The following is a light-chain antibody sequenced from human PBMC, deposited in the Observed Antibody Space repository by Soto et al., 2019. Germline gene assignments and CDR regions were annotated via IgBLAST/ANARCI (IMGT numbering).Light chain of an antibody. CDR3: QQYNNWPLT. J-gene: IGKJ1*01. V-gene: IGKV3-15*01. Sequence: EIVMTQKPATLSVSPGERATLSCRASQSVSSNLAWYQQKPGQAPRLLIYGASTRATGIPARFSGSGSGTEFTLTISSLQSEDFAVYYCQQYNNWPLTFGQGTKVDIK. CDR2: GAS. CDR1: QSVSSN.